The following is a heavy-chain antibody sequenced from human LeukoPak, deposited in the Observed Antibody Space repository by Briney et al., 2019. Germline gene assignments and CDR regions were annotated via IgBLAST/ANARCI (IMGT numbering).Heavy chain of an antibody. J-gene: IGHJ6*03. Sequence: SETLSLTCTVSGGSIRSYYWSWIRQPPGKGLEWIAYIYYSGSTNYNPSLKSRVTISVDTSKNQFSLKLSSVTAADTAVYYCARVEASSWYDYYMDVWGKGTTVTISS. CDR1: GGSIRSYY. CDR3: ARVEASSWYDYYMDV. D-gene: IGHD6-13*01. CDR2: IYYSGST. V-gene: IGHV4-59*01.